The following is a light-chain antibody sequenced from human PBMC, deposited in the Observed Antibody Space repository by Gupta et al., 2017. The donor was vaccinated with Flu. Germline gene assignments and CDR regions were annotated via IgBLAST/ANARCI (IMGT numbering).Light chain of an antibody. J-gene: IGLJ1*01. CDR2: EVT. V-gene: IGLV2-14*01. CDR3: SSYTSSSTYV. Sequence: SITISCTETSSDVGGYDYVSWYQQHPGKAPKLLIYEVTNRPSGVSNRFSGSKSGNTASLTISGPQAEDEADYYCSSYTSSSTYVFGTETRVTVL. CDR1: SSDVGGYDY.